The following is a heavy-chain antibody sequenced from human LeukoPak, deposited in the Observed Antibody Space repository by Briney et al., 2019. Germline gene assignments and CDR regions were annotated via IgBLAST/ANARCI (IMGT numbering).Heavy chain of an antibody. CDR2: IYYSGYT. CDR3: ARSWFGELSHFNY. Sequence: SETLSLTCTVSGGSITSGGYYWSWIRQHPGKGLEWIGHIYYSGYTYYNPSLKSRVTMSVDTSKNQFSLKLSSVTAADTAVYYCARSWFGELSHFNYWGQGTLVRVSS. V-gene: IGHV4-31*03. CDR1: GGSITSGGYY. D-gene: IGHD3-10*01. J-gene: IGHJ4*02.